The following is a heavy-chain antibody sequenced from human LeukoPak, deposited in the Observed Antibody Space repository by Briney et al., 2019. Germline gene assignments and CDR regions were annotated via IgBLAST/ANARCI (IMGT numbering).Heavy chain of an antibody. CDR2: ISYDGSNK. D-gene: IGHD4-17*01. CDR1: GFTFSSCA. Sequence: GGSLRLSCATSGFTFSSCAMSWVRQAPGKGLEWVAVISYDGSNKYYADSVKGRFTISRDNSKNTLYLQMNSLRAEDTAVYYCARDGTVTTALNAFDIWGQGTMVTVSS. V-gene: IGHV3-30*04. J-gene: IGHJ3*02. CDR3: ARDGTVTTALNAFDI.